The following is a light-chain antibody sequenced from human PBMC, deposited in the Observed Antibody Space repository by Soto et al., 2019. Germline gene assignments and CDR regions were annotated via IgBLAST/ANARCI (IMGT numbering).Light chain of an antibody. V-gene: IGLV2-14*01. CDR3: DSYTSSSSYV. J-gene: IGLJ1*01. CDR2: DVS. CDR1: SSDVGGYKY. Sequence: LTQPASVSGSPGQSITISCTGTSSDVGGYKYVSWYQQHPGKAPKLMIYDVSNRPSGVSDRFSGSKSGNTASLTISGLQSEDEADYYCDSYTSSSSYVFGTGTKLTVL.